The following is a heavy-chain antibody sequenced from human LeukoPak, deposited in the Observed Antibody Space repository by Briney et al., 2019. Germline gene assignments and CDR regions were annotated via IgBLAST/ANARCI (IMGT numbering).Heavy chain of an antibody. Sequence: ASVKISCKVSGYSFTNYYMHWVQQAPGKGLEWMGPVDPEDGETIYAEKFQGRVTITADTSTDTAYMELSSLRSEDTAVYYCGTIGGGSGSLPQNWFDPWGHGTLVTVSS. D-gene: IGHD3-10*01. J-gene: IGHJ5*02. CDR2: VDPEDGET. V-gene: IGHV1-69-2*01. CDR3: GTIGGGSGSLPQNWFDP. CDR1: GYSFTNYY.